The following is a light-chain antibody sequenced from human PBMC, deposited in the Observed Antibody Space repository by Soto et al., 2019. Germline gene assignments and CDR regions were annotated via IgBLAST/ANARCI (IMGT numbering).Light chain of an antibody. Sequence: EIVLTQSPGTLSLSPGERATLSCRASQSVSSIYLAWYQQKPGQAPRLLIYGASSRATGIPDRFSGSGSGTEFTLTISRLEPEDFAVYYCQQYDSSPMYTFGQGTKLEIK. CDR1: QSVSSIY. V-gene: IGKV3-20*01. CDR3: QQYDSSPMYT. J-gene: IGKJ2*01. CDR2: GAS.